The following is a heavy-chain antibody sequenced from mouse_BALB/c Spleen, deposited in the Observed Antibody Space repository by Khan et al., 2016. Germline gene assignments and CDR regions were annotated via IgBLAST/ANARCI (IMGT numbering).Heavy chain of an antibody. CDR1: GYSITSDYA. CDR3: ARTPTAYYAMDY. J-gene: IGHJ4*01. CDR2: ISYSGST. D-gene: IGHD1-2*01. V-gene: IGHV3-2*02. Sequence: EVKLLESGPGLVKPSQSLSLTCTVTGYSITSDYAWNWIRQFPGNKLEWMGYISYSGSTRYYPSLQSRISITRDTSKNQFFLQLNSVTTEDTATYYCARTPTAYYAMDYWGQGTSVTVSS.